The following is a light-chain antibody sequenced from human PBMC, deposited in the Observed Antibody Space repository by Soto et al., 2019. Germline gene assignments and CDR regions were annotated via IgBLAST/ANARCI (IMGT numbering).Light chain of an antibody. CDR3: SSYAGATNLV. Sequence: QSALTQPPSASGSPGQSVTISCTGTSSDVGAYNSVSWYQHYPGKATNLLIYEVNKRPSGVPDRFSGSKSGNTASLTVSGLQAEDEADYYCSSYAGATNLVFGGGTKLTVL. CDR2: EVN. V-gene: IGLV2-8*01. J-gene: IGLJ2*01. CDR1: SSDVGAYNS.